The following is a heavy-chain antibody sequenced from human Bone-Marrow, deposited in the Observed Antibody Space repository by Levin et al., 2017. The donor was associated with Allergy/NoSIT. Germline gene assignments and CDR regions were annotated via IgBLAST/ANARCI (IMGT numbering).Heavy chain of an antibody. CDR1: GYTFTSYG. CDR3: ARAAVVAAAIGEIFDY. CDR2: ISTYNGNT. V-gene: IGHV1-18*01. J-gene: IGHJ4*02. Sequence: ASVKVSCKVSGYTFTSYGISWLRQAPGQGLEWMGWISTYNGNTKYAQNLQGRVTMTTDTSTSTAYMEVRSLRSDDTAVYYCARAAVVAAAIGEIFDYWGQGTLVTVSS. D-gene: IGHD2-2*01.